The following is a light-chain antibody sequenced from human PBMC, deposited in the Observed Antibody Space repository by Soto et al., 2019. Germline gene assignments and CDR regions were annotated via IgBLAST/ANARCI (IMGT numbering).Light chain of an antibody. J-gene: IGLJ2*01. CDR3: QSYDSSPVV. CDR2: GNS. V-gene: IGLV1-40*01. CDR1: SSNIGAGYD. Sequence: QSVLTQPPSVSGAPGQRVTISCTGSSSNIGAGYDVHWYQQLPGTAPKLLIYGNSNRPSGVPDRFSGSKSGTSASLAITGLQAEDEAGYYCQSYDSSPVVFGGGTKLTVL.